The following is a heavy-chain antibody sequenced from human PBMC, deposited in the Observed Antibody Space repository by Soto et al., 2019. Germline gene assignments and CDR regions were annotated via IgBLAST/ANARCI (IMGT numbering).Heavy chain of an antibody. Sequence: SETLSLTCTVPGGSISSYYWSWIRQPPGKGLEWIGEIYYTGSTNYNPSLKSRVTMSVDTNKNQVSLEVYSVTAADTAVYYCASGAHYIWNGWGQGTLVTVSS. CDR2: IYYTGST. CDR3: ASGAHYIWNG. D-gene: IGHD3-9*01. J-gene: IGHJ4*02. CDR1: GGSISSYY. V-gene: IGHV4-59*12.